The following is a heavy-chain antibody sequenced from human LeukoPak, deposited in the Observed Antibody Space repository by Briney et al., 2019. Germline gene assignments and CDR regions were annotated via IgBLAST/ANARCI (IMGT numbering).Heavy chain of an antibody. CDR3: ARGWSSSWYRYFDY. D-gene: IGHD6-13*01. CDR1: GGSISSYY. Sequence: SETLSLTCTVSGGSISSYYWSWIRQPPGKGLEWIGYIYYSGSTNYNPSLKSRVTISVDTSKNQFSLKLSSVTAADTAVYYCARGWSSSWYRYFDYWGQGILVPVSS. V-gene: IGHV4-59*08. CDR2: IYYSGST. J-gene: IGHJ4*02.